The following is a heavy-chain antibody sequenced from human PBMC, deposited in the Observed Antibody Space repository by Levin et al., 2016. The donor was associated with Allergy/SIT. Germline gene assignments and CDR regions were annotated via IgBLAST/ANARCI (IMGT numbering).Heavy chain of an antibody. J-gene: IGHJ6*02. D-gene: IGHD3-3*01. V-gene: IGHV3-48*01. CDR2: ISSTSTST. Sequence: GESLKISCAASGFTFSSYWMSWIRQAPGKGLEWVSYISSTSTSTNYADSVKGRFTISRDNAKNSLYLQMNSLRAEDTAVYYCARDRPDGGIFGVVYYGMDVWGQGTTVTVSS. CDR1: GFTFSSYW. CDR3: ARDRPDGGIFGVVYYGMDV.